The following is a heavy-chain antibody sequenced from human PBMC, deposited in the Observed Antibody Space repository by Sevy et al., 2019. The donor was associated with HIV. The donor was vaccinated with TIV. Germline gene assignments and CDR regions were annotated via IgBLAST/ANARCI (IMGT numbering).Heavy chain of an antibody. CDR3: AALSGTDVLSYYFDF. V-gene: IGHV4-30-4*01. D-gene: IGHD6-13*01. J-gene: IGHJ4*02. CDR2: IYYSGST. Sequence: SETLSLTCTVSGGSISSGDYYWSWIRQPPGKGLEWIGYIYYSGSTYYNPSLKSRVTISVDKSKNQFSLNLSSVTAADAAVYYCAALSGTDVLSYYFDFWGQGTLVTVSS. CDR1: GGSISSGDYY.